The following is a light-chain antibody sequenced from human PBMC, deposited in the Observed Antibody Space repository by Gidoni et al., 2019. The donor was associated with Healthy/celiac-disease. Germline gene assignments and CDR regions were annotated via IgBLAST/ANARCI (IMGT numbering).Light chain of an antibody. J-gene: IGLJ2*01. V-gene: IGLV3-1*01. CDR2: PDS. CDR3: QAWDSSTVV. Sequence: SYELTQPPSVSVSPGQTASITCSGDNLGDKYACWYHQKPGQSPVLVIYPDSKRPSGIPERFSGSNSGNTATLTISGTQAMDEADYYCQAWDSSTVVFGGGTKLTX. CDR1: NLGDKY.